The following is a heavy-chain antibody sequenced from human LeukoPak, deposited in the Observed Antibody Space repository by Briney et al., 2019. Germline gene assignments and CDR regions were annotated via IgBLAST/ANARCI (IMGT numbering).Heavy chain of an antibody. CDR3: ARVGDSDAFDI. CDR1: GFTFSSYA. V-gene: IGHV3-64*01. J-gene: IGHJ3*02. Sequence: GGSLRLSCAASGFTFSSYAMHWVRQAPGKGLEYVSAISSNGGSTYYANSVKGRFTISRDNSKNTLYLQMGSLRGEDMAVYYCARVGDSDAFDIWGQGTMVTVAS. CDR2: ISSNGGST.